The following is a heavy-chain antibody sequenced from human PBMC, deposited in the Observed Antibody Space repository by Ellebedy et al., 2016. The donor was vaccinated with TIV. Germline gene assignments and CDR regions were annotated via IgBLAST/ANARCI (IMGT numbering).Heavy chain of an antibody. CDR3: ARDYFPTYCGGDCYRPHAFDI. CDR2: IIPIFGTA. J-gene: IGHJ3*02. D-gene: IGHD2-21*02. V-gene: IGHV1-69*13. Sequence: SVKVSXXASGGTFSSYAISWVRQAPGQGLEWMGGIIPIFGTANYAQKFQGRVTITADESTSTAYMELSSLRSEDTAVYYCARDYFPTYCGGDCYRPHAFDIWGQGTMVTVSS. CDR1: GGTFSSYA.